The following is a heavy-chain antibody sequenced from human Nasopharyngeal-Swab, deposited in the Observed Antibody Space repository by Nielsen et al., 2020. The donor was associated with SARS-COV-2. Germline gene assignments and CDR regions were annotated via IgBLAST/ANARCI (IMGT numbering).Heavy chain of an antibody. J-gene: IGHJ6*02. CDR3: ATDRVRFLDFGYYYYGMDV. CDR1: GYTLTELS. D-gene: IGHD3-3*01. V-gene: IGHV1-24*01. CDR2: FYPEDGET. Sequence: ASVKVSCKVSGYTLTELSMHWVRQAPGKGLEWMGGFYPEDGETIYAQKFQGRVTMTEDTSTDTAYMELSSLRSEDTAVYYCATDRVRFLDFGYYYYGMDVWGQGTTVTVSS.